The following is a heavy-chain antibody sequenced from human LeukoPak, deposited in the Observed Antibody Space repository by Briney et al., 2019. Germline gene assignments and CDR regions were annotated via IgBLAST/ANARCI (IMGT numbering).Heavy chain of an antibody. CDR3: ARAILEGRFLEWLLQRGWYFDL. Sequence: SETLSLTCTVSGGSISSGDYYCSWIRQPPGKGLEWIGYIYYSGSTYYNPSLKSRVTISVDTSKNQFSLKLSSVTAADTAVYYCARAILEGRFLEWLLQRGWYFDLWGRGTLVTVSS. CDR2: IYYSGST. D-gene: IGHD3-3*01. J-gene: IGHJ2*01. CDR1: GGSISSGDYY. V-gene: IGHV4-30-4*01.